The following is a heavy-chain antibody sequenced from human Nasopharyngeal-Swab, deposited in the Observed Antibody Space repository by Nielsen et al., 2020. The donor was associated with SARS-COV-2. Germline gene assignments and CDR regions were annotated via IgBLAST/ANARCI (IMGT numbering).Heavy chain of an antibody. Sequence: GESLKISCAASGFPFSSYWMSWVRQSPGKGLEWVANIKQDGSEKYYVDYVKGRFTISRDNAKNSLYLQMNSLRAEDTAVYYCARDSPDSSGYYPIDYWGQGTLVTVSS. J-gene: IGHJ4*02. CDR1: GFPFSSYW. V-gene: IGHV3-7*01. D-gene: IGHD3-22*01. CDR3: ARDSPDSSGYYPIDY. CDR2: IKQDGSEK.